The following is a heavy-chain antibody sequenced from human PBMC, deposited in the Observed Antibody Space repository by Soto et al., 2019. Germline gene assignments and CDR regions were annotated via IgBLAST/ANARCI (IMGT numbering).Heavy chain of an antibody. J-gene: IGHJ4*02. V-gene: IGHV1-18*01. CDR3: ARVPDY. Sequence: ASVKVSCKTSGYTFTNFGISWVRQAPGQGLEWMGWISAYNGNTNYAQNFQGRVTMTTDTSTSTAYMELRSLRSDDTAVYYCARVPDYWGQGILVTVSS. CDR1: GYTFTNFG. CDR2: ISAYNGNT. D-gene: IGHD2-2*01.